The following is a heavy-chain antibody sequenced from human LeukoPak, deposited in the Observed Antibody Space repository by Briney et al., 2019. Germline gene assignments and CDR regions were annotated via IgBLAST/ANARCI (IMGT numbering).Heavy chain of an antibody. D-gene: IGHD2-8*01. J-gene: IGHJ4*02. CDR3: ARRDCTSFKCYSFDY. Sequence: PGGSLRLSCAASGFILSGFVHWVRQASGKGLERVGRIKTTTESTATAYAASVKGRFTVSRDDSKNTAFLQMNSLKNEDTAVYYCARRDCTSFKCYSFDYWGQGILVTVSS. V-gene: IGHV3-73*01. CDR2: IKTTTESTAT. CDR1: GFILSGFV.